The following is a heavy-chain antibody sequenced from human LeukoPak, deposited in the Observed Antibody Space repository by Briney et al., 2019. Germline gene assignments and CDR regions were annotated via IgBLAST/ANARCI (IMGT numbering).Heavy chain of an antibody. CDR3: ARPPHAYYYGSGSPPHFDY. V-gene: IGHV3-21*01. J-gene: IGHJ4*02. Sequence: GGSLRLSCAACGFTFSSYSMNWVRQAPGKGLEWVSSISSSSSYIYYADSVKGRFTISRDNAKNSLYLQMNSLRAEYTAVYYCARPPHAYYYGSGSPPHFDYWGQGTLVTVSS. CDR2: ISSSSSYI. D-gene: IGHD3-10*01. CDR1: GFTFSSYS.